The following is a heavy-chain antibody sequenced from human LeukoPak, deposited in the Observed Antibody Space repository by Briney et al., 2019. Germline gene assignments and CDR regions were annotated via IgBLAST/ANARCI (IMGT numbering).Heavy chain of an antibody. CDR1: GGSISSGSYF. V-gene: IGHV4-61*02. CDR3: ARVWATGFDY. D-gene: IGHD3-16*01. J-gene: IGHJ4*02. Sequence: SETLSLTCTVSGGSISSGSYFWSWIRRPAGKGLEWIGRIYTTGSTNYSPSLKSRVTMSVDTSKNQFSLKLSSVTAADTAVYYCARVWATGFDYWGQGTLVTVSS. CDR2: IYTTGST.